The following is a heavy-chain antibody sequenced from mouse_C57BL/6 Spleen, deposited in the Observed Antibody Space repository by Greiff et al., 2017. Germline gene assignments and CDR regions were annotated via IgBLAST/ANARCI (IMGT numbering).Heavy chain of an antibody. J-gene: IGHJ2*01. D-gene: IGHD2-2*01. V-gene: IGHV1-39*01. CDR1: GYSFTDYN. CDR3: ARESTMVTAYCDY. Sequence: VQLQQSGPELVKPGASVKISCKASGYSFTDYNMNWVKQSNGKSLEWIGVINPNYGTTSYNQKFKGKATLTVDQSSSTAYMQRNSLTSEDSAVYDCARESTMVTAYCDYWGQGTTLTVSS. CDR2: INPNYGTT.